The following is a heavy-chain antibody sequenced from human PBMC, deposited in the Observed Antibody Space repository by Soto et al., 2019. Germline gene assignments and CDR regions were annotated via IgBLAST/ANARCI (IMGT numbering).Heavy chain of an antibody. CDR1: GFTFSTYS. Sequence: PGGSLRLSCAASGFTFSTYSMNWVRQAPGKGLEWVSYISSSSSTIYYADSVKGRFTISRDNAKNSLYLQMNSLRDEDTAVYYCASPREGATRYYFDYWGQGTLVTVSS. J-gene: IGHJ4*02. D-gene: IGHD1-26*01. CDR3: ASPREGATRYYFDY. V-gene: IGHV3-48*02. CDR2: ISSSSSTI.